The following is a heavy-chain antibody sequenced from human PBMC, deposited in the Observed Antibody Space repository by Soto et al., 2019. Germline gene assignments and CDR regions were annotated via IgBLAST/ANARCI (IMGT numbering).Heavy chain of an antibody. CDR1: GGSISSYY. V-gene: IGHV4-59*01. J-gene: IGHJ6*03. CDR2: IYYSGST. CDR3: ARAPTPVVPAADYYYYYMDV. D-gene: IGHD2-2*01. Sequence: QVQLQESGPGLVKPSETLSLTCTVSGGSISSYYWSWIRQPPGKGLEWIGYIYYSGSTNYNPSLKSRVTISVDTSKNQFSLKLSSVTAADTAVYYCARAPTPVVPAADYYYYYMDVWGKGTTVTVSS.